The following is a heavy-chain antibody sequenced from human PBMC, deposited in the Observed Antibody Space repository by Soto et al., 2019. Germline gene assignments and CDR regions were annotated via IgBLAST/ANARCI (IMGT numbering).Heavy chain of an antibody. CDR3: ARGPFRQRGAPYYFDY. Sequence: ASVKVSCKASGYTFTSYDINWVLQATGQGLEWMGWMNPNSGNTGYAQKFQGRVTMTRNTSISTAYMELSSLRSEDTAVYYCARGPFRQRGAPYYFDYWGQGTLVTVST. J-gene: IGHJ4*02. V-gene: IGHV1-8*01. CDR2: MNPNSGNT. CDR1: GYTFTSYD. D-gene: IGHD2-15*01.